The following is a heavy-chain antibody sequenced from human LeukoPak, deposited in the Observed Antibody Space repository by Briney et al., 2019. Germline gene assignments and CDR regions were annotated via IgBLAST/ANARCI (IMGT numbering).Heavy chain of an antibody. J-gene: IGHJ4*02. D-gene: IGHD3-22*01. CDR2: ISSDGYKT. Sequence: GGSLRLSCAASGFPFDDYAMHWVRQAPGKGLECVSLISSDGYKTYYADSLKGRFTISRDNSRNSLYLQINSLRTDDTALYYCAKDVRDRGYADSWGQGTLVTVSS. CDR1: GFPFDDYA. CDR3: AKDVRDRGYADS. V-gene: IGHV3-43*02.